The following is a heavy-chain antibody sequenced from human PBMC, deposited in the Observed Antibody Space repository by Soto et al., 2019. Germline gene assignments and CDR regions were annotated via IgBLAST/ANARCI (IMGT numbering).Heavy chain of an antibody. V-gene: IGHV1-18*01. D-gene: IGHD2-2*01. J-gene: IGHJ5*02. CDR2: ISVYNGNT. CDR3: ARGVVVPAATGKTWFDP. Sequence: ASVKVSCKASGYTFTSSGISWVRQAPGQGLEWMGWISVYNGNTNYAQNFQGRVSMTTDTSTSTVYMELRNLRSDDTAVYYRARGVVVPAATGKTWFDPWGQGTLVTVSS. CDR1: GYTFTSSG.